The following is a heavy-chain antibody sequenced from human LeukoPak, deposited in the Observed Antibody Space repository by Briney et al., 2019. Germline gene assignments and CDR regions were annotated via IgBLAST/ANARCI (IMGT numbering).Heavy chain of an antibody. J-gene: IGHJ4*02. CDR2: IYYSGST. CDR3: ARRGYDFWSGYYGY. CDR1: GGSISSSSYY. Sequence: SETLSLTCIVSGGSISSSSYYWGWIRQPPGKGLEWIGSIYYSGSTYYNPSLKSRVTISVDTSKNQFSLKLSSVTAADTAVYHCARRGYDFWSGYYGYWGQGTLVTVSS. D-gene: IGHD3-3*01. V-gene: IGHV4-39*01.